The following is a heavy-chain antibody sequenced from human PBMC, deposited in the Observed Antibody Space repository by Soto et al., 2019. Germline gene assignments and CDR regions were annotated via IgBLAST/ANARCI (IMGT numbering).Heavy chain of an antibody. D-gene: IGHD1-20*01. Sequence: ASVKVSCKASGYTFTSYGISWVRQAPGQGLEWMGWISAYNGNTNYAQKLQGRVTMTTDTSTSTAYMELRSLRSDDTAVYYCAIPRYNLKRAWFDPWGQGTLVTVS. J-gene: IGHJ5*02. CDR2: ISAYNGNT. CDR1: GYTFTSYG. CDR3: AIPRYNLKRAWFDP. V-gene: IGHV1-18*01.